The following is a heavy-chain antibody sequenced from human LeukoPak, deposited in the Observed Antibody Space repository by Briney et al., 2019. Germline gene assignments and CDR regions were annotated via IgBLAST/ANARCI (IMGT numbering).Heavy chain of an antibody. V-gene: IGHV3-21*01. Sequence: GGSLRLSCVASGFAFSSYRMCWVRQPPGKRPEWLASVSSSSTYLDYAESLEGRFTISRDNAKNSLYLQMNSLRAEDTAVYYCARGLVGATLYYYYYYMDVWGKGTTVTVSS. CDR3: ARGLVGATLYYYYYYMDV. D-gene: IGHD1-26*01. CDR1: GFAFSSYR. CDR2: VSSSSTYL. J-gene: IGHJ6*03.